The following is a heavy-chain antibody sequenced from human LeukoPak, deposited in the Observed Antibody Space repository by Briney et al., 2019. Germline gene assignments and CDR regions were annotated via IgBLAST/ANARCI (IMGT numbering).Heavy chain of an antibody. CDR3: ARQVGSFTMMP. Sequence: PSETLSLTCTVSGVSVSTYYWSWIRQPAGKGLELIGRIYTSGSTNYNSSLQSRVTMSVDTSKNQFSLNLSSVTAADTAVYYCARQVGSFTMMPWGQGTLVTVSS. D-gene: IGHD3-22*01. CDR1: GVSVSTYY. CDR2: IYTSGST. J-gene: IGHJ1*01. V-gene: IGHV4-4*07.